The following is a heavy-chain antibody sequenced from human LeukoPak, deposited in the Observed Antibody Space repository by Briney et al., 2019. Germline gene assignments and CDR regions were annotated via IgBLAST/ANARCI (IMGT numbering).Heavy chain of an antibody. CDR1: GFTFSSYW. D-gene: IGHD3-10*01. V-gene: IGHV3-74*01. J-gene: IGHJ4*02. CDR2: INSDGSST. Sequence: GGSLRLSCAASGFTFSSYWMHWVRQAPGKGLVWVSRINSDGSSTNYADSVKGRFTISRDNAKNTLYLQMNSLRAEDTAVYYCARVPYYYGSGSYYLYFDYWGQGTLVTVSS. CDR3: ARVPYYYGSGSYYLYFDY.